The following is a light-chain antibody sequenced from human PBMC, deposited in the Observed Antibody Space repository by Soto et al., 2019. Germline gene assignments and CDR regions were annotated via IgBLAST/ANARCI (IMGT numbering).Light chain of an antibody. J-gene: IGLJ2*01. V-gene: IGLV2-14*01. Sequence: QSVLTQPASVSGSPGQSITISCTGTSSDVGGYNYVSWYQQHPGKAPKLMIYDVSNRPSVVSNRFSGSKSANTASLTISGLQAEDEADYYCSSYTGSSTYVVFGGGTKLTVL. CDR2: DVS. CDR3: SSYTGSSTYVV. CDR1: SSDVGGYNY.